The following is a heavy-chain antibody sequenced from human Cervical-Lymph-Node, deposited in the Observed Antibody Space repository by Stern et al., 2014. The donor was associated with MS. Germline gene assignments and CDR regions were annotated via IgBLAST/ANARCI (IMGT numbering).Heavy chain of an antibody. Sequence: VQLVQSGGGLVKPGGSLRLSCAASGFSFNTYNMNWVRQAPGKGLEWVSSISSSSRNIYYAESVKGRFTISRDNAKKSLHLQMNSLRAEDTAVYYCARSREYHLLEENYVMDVWGQGTTVTVSS. V-gene: IGHV3-21*01. D-gene: IGHD2-15*01. CDR1: GFSFNTYN. CDR2: ISSSSRNI. J-gene: IGHJ6*02. CDR3: ARSREYHLLEENYVMDV.